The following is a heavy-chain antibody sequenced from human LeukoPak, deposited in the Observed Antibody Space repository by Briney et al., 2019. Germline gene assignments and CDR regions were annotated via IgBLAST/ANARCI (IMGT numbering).Heavy chain of an antibody. J-gene: IGHJ4*02. CDR1: GGSISSYY. V-gene: IGHV4-59*01. CDR2: IYYTGST. CDR3: ARATYGDLPYDY. Sequence: SETLSLTCTVSGGSISSYYWSWIRQPPGKGLEWIGYIYYTGSTKHNPSLKSRVTISIDTSKNQFSLNLSSVTAADTAVYYCARATYGDLPYDYWGQGTLVTVSS. D-gene: IGHD4-17*01.